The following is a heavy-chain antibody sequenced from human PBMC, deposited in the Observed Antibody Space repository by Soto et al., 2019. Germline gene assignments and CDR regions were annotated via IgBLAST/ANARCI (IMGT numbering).Heavy chain of an antibody. D-gene: IGHD5-18*01. CDR2: ISSSSSTI. Sequence: GGSLRLSCAASGFTFSSYSMNWVRQAPGKGLEWVSYISSSSSTIYYADSVKGRFTISRDNAKNSLYLQMNSLRDEDTAVYYCARGFKRGYGYGPGYWGQGTLVTVSS. CDR3: ARGFKRGYGYGPGY. CDR1: GFTFSSYS. J-gene: IGHJ4*02. V-gene: IGHV3-48*02.